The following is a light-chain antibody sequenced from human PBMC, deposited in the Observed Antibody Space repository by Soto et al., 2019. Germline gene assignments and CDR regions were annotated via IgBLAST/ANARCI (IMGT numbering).Light chain of an antibody. J-gene: IGKJ4*01. CDR1: QSLSSS. Sequence: EIVMTQSPATLSVSPGERATLSCRASQSLSSSLAWHQQKPGQAPRLLIYGVSTRATGIPARFSGGGSGIEFALTISSLQSEDFAVYYCQQYDIWPLTFGGGTKVEIK. CDR2: GVS. CDR3: QQYDIWPLT. V-gene: IGKV3-15*01.